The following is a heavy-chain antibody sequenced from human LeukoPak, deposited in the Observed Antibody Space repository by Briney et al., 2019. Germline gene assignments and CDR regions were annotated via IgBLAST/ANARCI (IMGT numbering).Heavy chain of an antibody. D-gene: IGHD2-15*01. CDR2: IKGKSYGGAT. CDR1: GFTFSNAW. Sequence: KPGGSLRLSCAASGFTFSNAWMSWVRQAPGKGLEWVGRIKGKSYGGATDYAAPVKGRFIIARDDSKNTFYLYVNSLKTEDTAIYYCTTDSPIVVAGVATQPWGQGALVTVSS. CDR3: TTDSPIVVAGVATQP. V-gene: IGHV3-15*01. J-gene: IGHJ4*02.